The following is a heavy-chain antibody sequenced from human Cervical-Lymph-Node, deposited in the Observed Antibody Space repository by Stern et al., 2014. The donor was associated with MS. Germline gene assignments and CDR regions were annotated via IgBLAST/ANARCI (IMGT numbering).Heavy chain of an antibody. J-gene: IGHJ5*01. V-gene: IGHV1-46*01. D-gene: IGHD2-8*01. Sequence: QMQLVQSGAEVKKPGASVKISCRTSGYTFTTYSIHWVRQAPGQGLEWMGVIAPSGVGTAYAEKFRGRVTMTGDTSTSTVSLDLPSLRSDDTAVYFCATFPICTDGVCRDSWGQGTLITVSS. CDR1: GYTFTTYS. CDR2: IAPSGVGT. CDR3: ATFPICTDGVCRDS.